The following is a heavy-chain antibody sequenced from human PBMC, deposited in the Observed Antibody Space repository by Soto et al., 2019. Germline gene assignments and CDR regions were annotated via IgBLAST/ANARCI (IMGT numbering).Heavy chain of an antibody. J-gene: IGHJ4*02. D-gene: IGHD2-8*01. V-gene: IGHV1-69*13. CDR3: ARGGYCTNGVCYLVY. Sequence: ASVKVSCKASGGTFSSYAISWVRQAPGQGLEWMGGIIPIFGTANYAQKFQGRVTITADESTSTAYMELSSLRSEDTAVYYCARGGYCTNGVCYLVYWGQGTLVTVSS. CDR2: IIPIFGTA. CDR1: GGTFSSYA.